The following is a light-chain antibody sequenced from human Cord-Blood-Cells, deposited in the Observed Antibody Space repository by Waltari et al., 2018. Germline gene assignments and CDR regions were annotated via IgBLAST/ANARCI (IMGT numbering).Light chain of an antibody. V-gene: IGLV6-57*01. CDR2: EDN. J-gene: IGLJ3*02. Sequence: SESPGKTVTISCTRSSSSIASNYVQWYQQRPGSSPTTVIYEDNQRPSGVPDRFSGSIDSSSNSTSLTISGLKTEDEADYYCQSYDSSNWVFGGGTKLTVL. CDR1: SSSIASNY. CDR3: QSYDSSNWV.